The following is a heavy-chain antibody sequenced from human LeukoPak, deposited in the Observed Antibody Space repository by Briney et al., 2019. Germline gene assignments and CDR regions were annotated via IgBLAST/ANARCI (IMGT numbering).Heavy chain of an antibody. V-gene: IGHV3-7*01. J-gene: IGHJ5*02. CDR2: IKQDGSEK. CDR1: GFTFSSYW. CDR3: ARDVGCSSTSCYSDWFDP. D-gene: IGHD2-2*01. Sequence: PGGSLRLSCAASGFTFSSYWMSWVRQAPGKGLEWVANIKQDGSEKYYVDSVKGRFTISRDNAKNSLYLQMNSLRAEDTAVYYCARDVGCSSTSCYSDWFDPWGQGTLVTVSS.